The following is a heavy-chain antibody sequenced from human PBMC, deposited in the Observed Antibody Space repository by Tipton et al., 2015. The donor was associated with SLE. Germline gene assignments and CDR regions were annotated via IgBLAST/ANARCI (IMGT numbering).Heavy chain of an antibody. J-gene: IGHJ6*03. CDR2: IYYSGST. CDR3: AAGDYYYMDV. D-gene: IGHD3-10*01. CDR1: GGSIRSSSYY. V-gene: IGHV4-39*01. Sequence: TLSLTCTVSGGSIRSSSYYWGWIRQPPGKGLEWIGNIYYSGSTYYNPSLKSRVTISVDTSKNQFSLKLSSVTAADTAVYYCAAGDYYYMDVWGKGTTVTVPS.